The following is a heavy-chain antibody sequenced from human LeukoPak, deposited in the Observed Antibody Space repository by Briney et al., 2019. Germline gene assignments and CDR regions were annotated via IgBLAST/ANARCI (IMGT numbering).Heavy chain of an antibody. CDR3: ARPGVGFDY. J-gene: IGHJ4*02. Sequence: GGSLRLSCAASGFTFTSYWMHWVRQAPGKGLVWLSRINSDGTITSYADSLEGRFTISRDNAKNTVYLQMNSLRAEDTAVYYCARPGVGFDYWGQGTLVTVSS. V-gene: IGHV3-74*01. CDR2: INSDGTIT. CDR1: GFTFTSYW.